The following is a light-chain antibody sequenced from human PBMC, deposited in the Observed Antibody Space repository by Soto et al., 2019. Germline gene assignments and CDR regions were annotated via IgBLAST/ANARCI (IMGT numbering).Light chain of an antibody. CDR1: RSNIGSNS. J-gene: IGLJ1*01. Sequence: QSVLTQPPSASGTPGQRVTISCSGSRSNIGSNSVTWYQQLPGTAPKLLIYTNDQRPSGVPDRFSGSKSGTSASLAISGLQSEDEADYYCSSYTGSSSRVFGTGTKLTVL. CDR2: TND. CDR3: SSYTGSSSRV. V-gene: IGLV1-44*01.